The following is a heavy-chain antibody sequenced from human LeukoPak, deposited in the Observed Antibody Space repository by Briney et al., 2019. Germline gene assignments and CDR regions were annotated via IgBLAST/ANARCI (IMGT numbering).Heavy chain of an antibody. CDR2: IYYSGST. J-gene: IGHJ4*02. CDR3: ARQRDDILTGYYNFDY. Sequence: SETLSLTCTVSGGSISSSSYYWGWIRQPPGKGLEWIGSIYYSGSTNYNPSLKSRVTISVDTSKNQFSLKLSSVTAADTAVYYCARQRDDILTGYYNFDYWGQGTLVTVSS. V-gene: IGHV4-39*01. CDR1: GGSISSSSYY. D-gene: IGHD3-9*01.